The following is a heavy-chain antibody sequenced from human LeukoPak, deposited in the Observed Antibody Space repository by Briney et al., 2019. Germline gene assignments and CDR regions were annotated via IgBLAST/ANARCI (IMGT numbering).Heavy chain of an antibody. J-gene: IGHJ4*02. V-gene: IGHV3-7*05. CDR3: ARDSGSSSWYFDY. Sequence: GGSLRLSCAASGFTFSSYWMSWVRQAPGKGLEWLANIKQDGSEKYYVDSVKGRFTISRDNAKNSLYLQMNSLRAEDTAVYYCARDSGSSSWYFDYWGQGTLVTVSS. D-gene: IGHD6-13*01. CDR1: GFTFSSYW. CDR2: IKQDGSEK.